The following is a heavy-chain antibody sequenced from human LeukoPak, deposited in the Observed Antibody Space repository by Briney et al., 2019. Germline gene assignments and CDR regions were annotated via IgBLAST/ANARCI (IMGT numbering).Heavy chain of an antibody. D-gene: IGHD6-13*01. J-gene: IGHJ5*02. CDR3: ASLQSSSWYWFDP. V-gene: IGHV3-21*01. Sequence: GGSLRLSCAASGFTFSSYAMSWVRQAPGKGLEWVSSISSSSSYIYYADSVKGRFTISRDNAKNSLYLQMNSLRAEDTAVYYCASLQSSSWYWFDPWGQGTLVTVSS. CDR1: GFTFSSYA. CDR2: ISSSSSYI.